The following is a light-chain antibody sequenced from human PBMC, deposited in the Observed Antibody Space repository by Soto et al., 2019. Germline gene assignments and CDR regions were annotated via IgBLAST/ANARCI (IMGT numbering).Light chain of an antibody. CDR1: SSDIGNYNR. CDR2: EVS. J-gene: IGLJ1*01. Sequence: QSALTQPPSVSGSPGQSVTISCTGTSSDIGNYNRVSWYQQPPGTAPKLLIFEVSHRPSGVPDRFSGSKSGNTASLTISGLQAEDEADYYCSLYTSSSTYVFGTGTKVTVL. CDR3: SLYTSSSTYV. V-gene: IGLV2-18*01.